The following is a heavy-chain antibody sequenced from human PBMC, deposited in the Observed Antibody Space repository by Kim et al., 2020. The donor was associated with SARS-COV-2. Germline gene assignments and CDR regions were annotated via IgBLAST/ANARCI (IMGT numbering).Heavy chain of an antibody. J-gene: IGHJ4*02. CDR2: ISAYNGNT. V-gene: IGHV1-18*01. CDR3: ARVWEWESKGPNDY. D-gene: IGHD1-26*01. Sequence: ASVKVSCKASGYTFTSYGISWVRQAPGQGLEWMGWISAYNGNTNYAQKLQGRVTMTTDTSTSTAYMELRSLRSDDTAVYYCARVWEWESKGPNDYWGQGTLVTVSS. CDR1: GYTFTSYG.